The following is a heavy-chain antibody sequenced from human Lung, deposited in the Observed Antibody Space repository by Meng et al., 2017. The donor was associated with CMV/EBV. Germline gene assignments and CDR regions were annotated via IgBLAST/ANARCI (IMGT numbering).Heavy chain of an antibody. Sequence: SXKISCAASGFTFSSYAMHWVRQAPGKGLEWVAVISYDGSNKYYADSVKGRFTISRDNSKNTLYLQMNSLRAEDTAVYYCARDHNLGFDYWGQGTLVNVYS. CDR2: ISYDGSNK. CDR3: ARDHNLGFDY. V-gene: IGHV3-30-3*01. D-gene: IGHD1-1*01. J-gene: IGHJ4*02. CDR1: GFTFSSYA.